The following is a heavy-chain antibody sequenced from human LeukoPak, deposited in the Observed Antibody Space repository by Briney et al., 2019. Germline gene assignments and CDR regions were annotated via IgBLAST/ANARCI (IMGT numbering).Heavy chain of an antibody. J-gene: IGHJ6*03. V-gene: IGHV3-66*01. CDR2: IYSGGST. D-gene: IGHD3-10*01. CDR3: ARVYYYGSGYYYMDV. Sequence: GGSLRLSCAASGFTVSSNYMSWVRQAPGKGLEWVSVIYSGGSTYYADSVKGRFTISRDNSKNTLYLQMNSLRAEDTAVYYCARVYYYGSGYYYMDVWGKGTTVTISS. CDR1: GFTVSSNY.